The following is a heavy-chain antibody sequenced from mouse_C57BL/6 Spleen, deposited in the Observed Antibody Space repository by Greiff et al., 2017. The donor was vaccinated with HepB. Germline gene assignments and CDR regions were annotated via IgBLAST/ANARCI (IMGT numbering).Heavy chain of an antibody. Sequence: EVQLQQSGPELVKPGASVKMSCKASGYTFTDYNMHWVKQSHGKSLEWIGYINPNNGGTSYNQKFKGKATLTVTKSSSTAYMELRSLTSEDSAVYYCARGSYSNYFDYWGQGTTLTVSS. D-gene: IGHD2-12*01. J-gene: IGHJ2*01. CDR2: INPNNGGT. CDR1: GYTFTDYN. CDR3: ARGSYSNYFDY. V-gene: IGHV1-22*01.